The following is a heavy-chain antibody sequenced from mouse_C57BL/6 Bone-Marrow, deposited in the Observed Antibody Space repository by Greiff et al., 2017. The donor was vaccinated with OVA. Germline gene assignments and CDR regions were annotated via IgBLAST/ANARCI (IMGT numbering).Heavy chain of an antibody. J-gene: IGHJ4*01. CDR1: GFSLTSYG. CDR2: IWGGGST. V-gene: IGHV2-9*01. Sequence: VQLQQSGPGLVAPSQSLSITCTVSGFSLTSYGVDWVRQPPGKGLEWLGVIWGGGSTNYNSALMSRLSISKDNSKSQDIVKRNSMQTDDTAMYYGAKLAGYAMDYWGQGTSVTVSS. CDR3: AKLAGYAMDY.